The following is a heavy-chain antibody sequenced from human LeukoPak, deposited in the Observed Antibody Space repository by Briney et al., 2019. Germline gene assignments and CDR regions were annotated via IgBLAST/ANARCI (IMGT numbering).Heavy chain of an antibody. J-gene: IGHJ4*02. CDR3: ARRRRILGNIVVVPAAALGRYYFDY. V-gene: IGHV4-34*04. Sequence: SETLSLTCAVYGGSFSGYYWTWIRQPPGKGLEWIGEMNYSGNINTNPSLKSRATISVDTSKNQFSLELSSVTAADTAVYYCARRRRILGNIVVVPAAALGRYYFDYWGQGTLVIVSS. CDR1: GGSFSGYY. CDR2: MNYSGNI. D-gene: IGHD2-2*01.